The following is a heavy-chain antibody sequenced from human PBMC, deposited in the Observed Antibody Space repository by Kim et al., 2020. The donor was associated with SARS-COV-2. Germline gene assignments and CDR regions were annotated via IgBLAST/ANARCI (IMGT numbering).Heavy chain of an antibody. V-gene: IGHV3-33*01. J-gene: IGHJ4*02. Sequence: GGSLRLSCAGSGFTFRDYDMRWVRQAPGKGLEWVAVIWCSSSNTYYADSVKGRFTISRDNAKNTLYLQMNSLRAEDTAVYHCARGDRGDSGGPGALGTVSS. CDR3: ARGDRGDS. CDR1: GFTFRDYD. CDR2: IWCSSSNT.